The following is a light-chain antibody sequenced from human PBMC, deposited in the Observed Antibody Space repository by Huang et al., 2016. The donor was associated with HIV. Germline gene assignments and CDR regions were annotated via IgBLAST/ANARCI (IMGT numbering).Light chain of an antibody. CDR2: KAS. V-gene: IGKV1-5*03. CDR3: QQYKTYPWS. J-gene: IGKJ1*01. CDR1: QTVDSW. Sequence: DIQMTQSPSILSASVGDRVTITCRASQTVDSWLAWYQQRPGKAPKLLIYKASKLESGVPSNCSGSGSGAVYTLTISSLQTDDFATYYCQQYKTYPWSFGQGTTVDI.